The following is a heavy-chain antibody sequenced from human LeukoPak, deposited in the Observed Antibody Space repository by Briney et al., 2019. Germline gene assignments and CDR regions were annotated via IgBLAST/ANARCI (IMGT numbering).Heavy chain of an antibody. V-gene: IGHV4-59*08. Sequence: WETLTVTCTVSGGSISSYYWSWIRQPPGKGLEWIGYIYYSGSTNYNPSLNSRVTISVDTSKNQFSLKLSSVTAADTAVYYCARQGGGLIAFDIWGNRVIVSVSS. CDR3: ARQGGGLIAFDI. CDR2: IYYSGST. J-gene: IGHJ3*02. D-gene: IGHD4-23*01. CDR1: GGSISSYY.